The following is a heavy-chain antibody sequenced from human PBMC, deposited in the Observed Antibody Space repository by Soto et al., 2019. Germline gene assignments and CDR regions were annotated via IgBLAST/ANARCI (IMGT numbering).Heavy chain of an antibody. Sequence: ASVKVSCKASGYTFTSYAIHWVRQAPGQRLEWMGWINAGNGNTKCSQKFQGRVTITRDTSATTAYMELSRLTSEDTSVYYCARSTSPSTVTLPYYYYGMAVWGQGTTVTVSS. D-gene: IGHD4-17*01. V-gene: IGHV1-3*01. CDR3: ARSTSPSTVTLPYYYYGMAV. CDR2: INAGNGNT. CDR1: GYTFTSYA. J-gene: IGHJ6*02.